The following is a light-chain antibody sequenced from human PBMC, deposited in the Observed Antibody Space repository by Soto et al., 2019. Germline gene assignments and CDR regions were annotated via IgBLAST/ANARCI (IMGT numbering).Light chain of an antibody. CDR2: GDN. J-gene: IGLJ2*01. CDR3: QSYDNSLSHVV. Sequence: QAVVTQPPSVSGAPGQRVTIPCTGSSSNIGSFYDVHWYQQLPGTVPKLLIYGDNNRPSGVPDRFSGSKSGTSASLAITGLQPEDEAGYYCQSYDNSLSHVVFGAGTKVTVL. V-gene: IGLV1-40*01. CDR1: SSNIGSFYD.